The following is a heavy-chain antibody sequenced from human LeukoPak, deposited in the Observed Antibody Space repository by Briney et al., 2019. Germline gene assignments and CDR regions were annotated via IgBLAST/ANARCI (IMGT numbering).Heavy chain of an antibody. CDR2: IYYSGST. CDR1: GGSISSYY. J-gene: IGHJ6*03. CDR3: ARVGLELRYYYYYYMDV. D-gene: IGHD1-7*01. Sequence: SETLSLTCIVSGGSISSYYWSWIRQPPGKGLEWIGYIYYSGSTNYNPSLKSRVTISVETSKNQFSLKLSSVTAADTAVYYCARVGLELRYYYYYYMDVWGKGTTVTVSS. V-gene: IGHV4-59*01.